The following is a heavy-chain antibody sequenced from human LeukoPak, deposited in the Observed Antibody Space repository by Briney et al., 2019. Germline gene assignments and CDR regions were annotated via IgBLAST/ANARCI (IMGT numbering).Heavy chain of an antibody. CDR3: ARAYTSGWYSPGY. D-gene: IGHD6-19*01. CDR2: SRNKANSYTT. V-gene: IGHV3-72*01. J-gene: IGHJ4*02. CDR1: GFTFSDHY. Sequence: PGGSLRLSCAASGFTFSDHYMDWVRQAPGKGLEWVSRSRNKANSYTTDYAASVKGRFTISRDDSKNSLYLQMNSLKTEDTAVYYCARAYTSGWYSPGYWGQGTLVTVSS.